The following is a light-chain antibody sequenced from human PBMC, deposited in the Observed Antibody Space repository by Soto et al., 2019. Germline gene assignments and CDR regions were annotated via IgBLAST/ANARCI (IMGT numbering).Light chain of an antibody. CDR1: QDITSA. CDR3: QQYRYYQT. CDR2: DAS. J-gene: IGKJ4*01. Sequence: ALQLAQSPSSLSASVGDRVTIACRASQDITSALAWYQQSPGKPPNLLMYDASTLESGVPSRFSGSGSGTDFTLPISGLQPEDFVTCHCQQYRYYQTFGGGTKVEIK. V-gene: IGKV1D-13*01.